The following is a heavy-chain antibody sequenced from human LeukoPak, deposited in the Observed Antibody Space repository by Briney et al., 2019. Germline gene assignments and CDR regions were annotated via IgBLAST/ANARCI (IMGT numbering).Heavy chain of an antibody. CDR1: GYSFTSYD. Sequence: ASVKVSCKASGYSFTSYDINWVRQATGQGLEWMGWMNPNSGNTGYVQKFQGRVSMTRNTSISTAYVELSSLRSEDTAVYYCARAPYYYYYGMDVWGQGTTVTVSS. V-gene: IGHV1-8*01. CDR2: MNPNSGNT. CDR3: ARAPYYYYYGMDV. J-gene: IGHJ6*02.